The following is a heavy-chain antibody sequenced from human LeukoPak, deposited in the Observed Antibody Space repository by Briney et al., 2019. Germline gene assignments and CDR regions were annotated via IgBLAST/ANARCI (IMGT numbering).Heavy chain of an antibody. D-gene: IGHD1-1*01. Sequence: GGSLRLSCAASGFTFGNYWMSWVRQAPGKGLEWVANIKEDGSDKYHVDSVKGRFIISRDNVKNSLYLQMNSLRAEDTAVYYCAKRVTTGSYYYYYMDVWGKGTTVTISS. CDR3: AKRVTTGSYYYYYMDV. CDR2: IKEDGSDK. J-gene: IGHJ6*03. V-gene: IGHV3-7*01. CDR1: GFTFGNYW.